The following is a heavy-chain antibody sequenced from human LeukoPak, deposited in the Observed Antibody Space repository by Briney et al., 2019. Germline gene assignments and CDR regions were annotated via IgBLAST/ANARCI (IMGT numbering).Heavy chain of an antibody. CDR3: ARGSGETGGYYYVY. CDR1: GGSFSRYA. CDR2: IIPIFGTA. J-gene: IGHJ4*02. V-gene: IGHV1-69*13. Sequence: ASVKVSCKASGGSFSRYAISWVRQAPGQGLEWMGGIIPIFGTANYAQKFQGRVRITADESTRTAYMGLRTLRSEDTAIYYCARGSGETGGYYYVYWGRGTPVTVSS. D-gene: IGHD3-22*01.